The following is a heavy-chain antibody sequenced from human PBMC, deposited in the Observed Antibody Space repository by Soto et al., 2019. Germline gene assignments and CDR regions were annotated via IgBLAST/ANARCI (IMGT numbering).Heavy chain of an antibody. CDR2: INHSGST. CDR3: ARGRGYVYGNNFYGMDV. CDR1: RGSFSGFY. J-gene: IGHJ6*02. V-gene: IGHV4-34*01. D-gene: IGHD5-18*01. Sequence: QVQLQQRGAGLLKPSETLALTCGVYRGSFSGFYWTWIRQTPGKGLEWIGEINHSGSTNYNPSFKNRVAISVDRATNYFSLKMTSVTAGDAAVYYCARGRGYVYGNNFYGMDVWGQGTTVPVSS.